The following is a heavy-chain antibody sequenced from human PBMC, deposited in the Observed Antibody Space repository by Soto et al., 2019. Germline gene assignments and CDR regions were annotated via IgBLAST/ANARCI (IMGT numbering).Heavy chain of an antibody. Sequence: ASVKVSCKASGYTFTNYGITWVRQAPGQGLEWMGIINPSGGRTSYAQKFQGRVTMTRDTSTSTVYMELSSLGSEDTSVYYCARGEQQLGHNWFDPWGQGTLVTVSS. CDR3: ARGEQQLGHNWFDP. J-gene: IGHJ5*02. D-gene: IGHD6-13*01. V-gene: IGHV1-46*01. CDR1: GYTFTNYG. CDR2: INPSGGRT.